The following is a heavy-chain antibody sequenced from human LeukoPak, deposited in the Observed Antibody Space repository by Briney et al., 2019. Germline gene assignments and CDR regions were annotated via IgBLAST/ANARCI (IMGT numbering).Heavy chain of an antibody. D-gene: IGHD4-23*01. V-gene: IGHV1-69*05. J-gene: IGHJ3*02. Sequence: SVKVSCKASGGTFSSYAISWVRQTPGQGLEWMGGIIPIFGTANYAQKFRGRVTITTDESTSTAYMELSSLRSEDTAVYYCARDNSGEEYAFDIWGQGTMVTVSS. CDR3: ARDNSGEEYAFDI. CDR1: GGTFSSYA. CDR2: IIPIFGTA.